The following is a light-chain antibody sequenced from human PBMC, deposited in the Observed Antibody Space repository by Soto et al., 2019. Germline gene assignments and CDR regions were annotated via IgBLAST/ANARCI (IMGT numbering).Light chain of an antibody. Sequence: QSVLTQPPSVSAAPGQKITISCSGSNSNVGNNFVSWYQYLPGTAPKLLIYDTNKRPSGIPDRFSGSKAGTSATLGITGLQPGDEADYFCGTWDYSLSAVVFGGGTKLTVL. V-gene: IGLV1-51*01. CDR1: NSNVGNNF. CDR3: GTWDYSLSAVV. J-gene: IGLJ2*01. CDR2: DTN.